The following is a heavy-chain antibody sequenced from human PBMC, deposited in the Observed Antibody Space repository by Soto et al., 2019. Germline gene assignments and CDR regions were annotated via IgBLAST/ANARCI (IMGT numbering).Heavy chain of an antibody. Sequence: ASVKVCCKAFGYTFTSYAMHLVSQAPGQGLEWMGWINAGNGNTKYSQKFQGRVTITRDTSASTAYMELSSLRSEDTAVYYCAREAYYDILTGSDNWFDPWGQGTLVTVSS. D-gene: IGHD3-9*01. CDR1: GYTFTSYA. CDR3: AREAYYDILTGSDNWFDP. CDR2: INAGNGNT. V-gene: IGHV1-3*01. J-gene: IGHJ5*02.